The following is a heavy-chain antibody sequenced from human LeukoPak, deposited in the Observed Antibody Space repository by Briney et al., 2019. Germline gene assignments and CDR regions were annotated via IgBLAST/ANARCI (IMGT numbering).Heavy chain of an antibody. V-gene: IGHV3-48*01. J-gene: IGHJ4*02. CDR2: ISSSSSTI. D-gene: IGHD3-10*01. CDR1: GFTFSSYS. Sequence: GGSLRLSCAASGFTFSSYSMNWVRQAPGKGLEWVSYISSSSSTIYYADSVKGRFTISRDNAKNSLYLQMNSLRAEHTAVYYCARAPLLWFGELGADYWGQGTLVTVSS. CDR3: ARAPLLWFGELGADY.